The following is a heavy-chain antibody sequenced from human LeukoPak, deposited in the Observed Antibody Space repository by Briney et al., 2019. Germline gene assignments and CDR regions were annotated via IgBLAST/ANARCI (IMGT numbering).Heavy chain of an antibody. Sequence: GGSLRLSCAASGFTFSSYEMSWVRQAPGKGLEWVSAISYSGGTTYYADSVKGRFTVSRDNSKNTLCLQMNSLRAEDTAVYFCAKLIASATALWGQGTLVTVSS. D-gene: IGHD6-25*01. CDR2: ISYSGGTT. J-gene: IGHJ4*02. V-gene: IGHV3-23*01. CDR3: AKLIASATAL. CDR1: GFTFSSYE.